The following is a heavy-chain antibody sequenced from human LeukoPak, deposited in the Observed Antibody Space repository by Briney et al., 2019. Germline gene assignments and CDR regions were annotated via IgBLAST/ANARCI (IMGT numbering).Heavy chain of an antibody. CDR2: ISSSGSTI. V-gene: IGHV3-48*04. J-gene: IGHJ6*03. D-gene: IGHD2-15*01. Sequence: PGGSLRLSCAASGFSFSSYAMNWVRQAPGKGLEWVSYISSSGSTIYYADSVKGRFTISRDNAKNSLYLQMNSLRAEDTAVYYCAREIGYCSGGSCYSYYYMDVWGKGTTVTVSS. CDR1: GFSFSSYA. CDR3: AREIGYCSGGSCYSYYYMDV.